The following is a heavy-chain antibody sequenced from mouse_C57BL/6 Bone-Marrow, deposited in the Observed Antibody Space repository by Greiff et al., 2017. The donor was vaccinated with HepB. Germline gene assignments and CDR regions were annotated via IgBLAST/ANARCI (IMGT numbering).Heavy chain of an antibody. CDR2: IYPGSGNT. CDR3: ARWEGLLRYFDV. D-gene: IGHD1-1*01. Sequence: QVQLQQSGAELVRPGASVKLSCKASGYTFTDYYINWVKQRPGQGLEWIARIYPGSGNTYYNEKFKGKATLTAEKSSSTAYMQLSSLTSEDSAVYFCARWEGLLRYFDVWGTGTTVTVSS. CDR1: GYTFTDYY. J-gene: IGHJ1*03. V-gene: IGHV1-76*01.